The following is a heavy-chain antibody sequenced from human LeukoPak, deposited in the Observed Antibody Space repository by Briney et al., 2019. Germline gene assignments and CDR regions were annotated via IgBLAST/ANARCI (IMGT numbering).Heavy chain of an antibody. D-gene: IGHD4-17*01. J-gene: IGHJ2*01. V-gene: IGHV3-48*01. CDR1: GITFSTYS. Sequence: GGSLRLSCVASGITFSTYSINWVRQAPGKGLEWISYISTSGSIIYYADSVKGRFTISRDNAKNSLFLQMHSLRGEDTAVYYCARDHGNGDAVYWYSDLWGRGTLVTVSS. CDR2: ISTSGSII. CDR3: ARDHGNGDAVYWYSDL.